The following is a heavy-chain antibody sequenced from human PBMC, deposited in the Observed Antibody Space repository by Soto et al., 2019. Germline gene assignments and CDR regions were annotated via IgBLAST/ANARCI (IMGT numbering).Heavy chain of an antibody. CDR3: ARVSYDSSGYLED. V-gene: IGHV4-31*03. CDR2: IYYSGST. CDR1: GGSISSGGYY. J-gene: IGHJ4*02. D-gene: IGHD3-22*01. Sequence: QVQLQESGPGLVKPSQTLSLTCTVSGGSISSGGYYWSWIRQHPGKGLAWIGYIYYSGSTYYNPSLKGRVTISVDTSKNQFSLKLSSVTAADTAVYYCARVSYDSSGYLEDWGQGTLVTVSS.